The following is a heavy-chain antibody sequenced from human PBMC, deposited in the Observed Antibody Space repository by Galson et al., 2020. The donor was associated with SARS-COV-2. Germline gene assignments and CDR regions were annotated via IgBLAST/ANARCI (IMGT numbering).Heavy chain of an antibody. CDR1: GESFSGHH. J-gene: IGHJ4*02. CDR2: IHQSGNI. CDR3: ARGRLQITMMVVVFTGGSFYFDY. Sequence: SETLSLTCAVYGESFSGHHWSWIRQPPGEGLEWNGEIHQSGNINYNPSLKSRVTISVDTSKNQFSLKLSSVTAADTAVYYCARGRLQITMMVVVFTGGSFYFDYWGQGTLVTVSS. D-gene: IGHD3-22*01. V-gene: IGHV4-34*01.